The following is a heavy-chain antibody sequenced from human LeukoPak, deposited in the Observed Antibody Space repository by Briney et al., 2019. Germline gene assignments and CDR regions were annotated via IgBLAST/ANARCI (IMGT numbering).Heavy chain of an antibody. CDR2: ISYDGTNK. CDR3: ARDNYDFWSGYYPESRRITPSAY. CDR1: GFTFGSYS. D-gene: IGHD3-3*01. V-gene: IGHV3-30*04. J-gene: IGHJ4*02. Sequence: GRSLRLAWAASGFTFGSYSIQWVRHAPGNGLEWVAVISYDGTNKYYADSVKGRFTISRDTHKNQLYLKMDSPRAEDTAVYYCARDNYDFWSGYYPESRRITPSAYWGQGTLVTVSS.